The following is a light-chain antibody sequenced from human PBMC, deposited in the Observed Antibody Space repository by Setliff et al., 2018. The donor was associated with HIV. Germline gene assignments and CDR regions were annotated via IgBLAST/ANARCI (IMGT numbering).Light chain of an antibody. J-gene: IGLJ1*01. CDR3: SSYTSDSSLV. V-gene: IGLV2-14*01. CDR2: EVN. CDR1: RSDVGGHNY. Sequence: SALTQPASVSGSPGQSITISCTGTRSDVGGHNYVSWYQHHPGKAPRLILSEVNDRPSGVSNRFSGSKSGNTASLTISGLQAEDEGDYYCSSYTSDSSLVFGTGTKVTVL.